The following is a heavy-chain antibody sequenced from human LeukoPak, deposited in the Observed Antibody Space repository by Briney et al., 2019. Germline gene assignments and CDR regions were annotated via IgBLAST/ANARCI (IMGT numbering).Heavy chain of an antibody. CDR1: GGSISSYY. J-gene: IGHJ4*02. CDR2: IYYSGST. D-gene: IGHD6-19*01. CDR3: ARGSSSGWYVAPFDY. V-gene: IGHV4-59*12. Sequence: SETLSLTCTVSGGSISSYYWSWIRQPPGKGLEWIGYIYYSGSTNYNPSLKSRVTISVDKSKNQFSLKLSSVTAADTAVYYCARGSSSGWYVAPFDYWGQGTLVTVSS.